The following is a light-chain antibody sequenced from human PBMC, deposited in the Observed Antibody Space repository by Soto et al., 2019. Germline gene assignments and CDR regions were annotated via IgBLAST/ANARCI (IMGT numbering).Light chain of an antibody. Sequence: ELVSSRSPATVSVSTGERATLSCRASQSVSSGLAWYRQKPGQAPSLLVYDASSWQTGVPARFSGSGSGTEFTLTISSLQPDDFATYYCQQYYSYPWTFGEGTKVDIK. V-gene: IGKV3-15*01. CDR2: DAS. J-gene: IGKJ1*01. CDR3: QQYYSYPWT. CDR1: QSVSSG.